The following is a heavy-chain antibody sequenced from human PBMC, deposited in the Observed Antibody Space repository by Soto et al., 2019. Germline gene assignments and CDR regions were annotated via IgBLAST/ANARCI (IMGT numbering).Heavy chain of an antibody. D-gene: IGHD4-4*01. CDR2: IRSKANSYAT. Sequence: GGSLRLSCAASGFTFSGSAMHWVRQASGKGLEWVGRIRSKANSYATAYAASVKGRFTISRDDSKNTAYLQMNSLKTEDTAVYYCTRPAGLQYPEGGYWGQGTLVTVSS. J-gene: IGHJ4*02. V-gene: IGHV3-73*01. CDR3: TRPAGLQYPEGGY. CDR1: GFTFSGSA.